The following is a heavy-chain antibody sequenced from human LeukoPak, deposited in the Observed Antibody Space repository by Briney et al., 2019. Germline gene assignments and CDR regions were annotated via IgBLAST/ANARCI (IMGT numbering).Heavy chain of an antibody. Sequence: PGGSLRLSCAASGXTFSSYAMGWVRQTPGKGLEWVSCISSSGVNTYYADSVEGRFTISRDNSKNTLYLQMNSLRTEDTALYYCATMRGFPNWFGPWGQGALVTVSS. CDR2: ISSSGVNT. J-gene: IGHJ5*02. CDR3: ATMRGFPNWFGP. V-gene: IGHV3-23*01. CDR1: GXTFSSYA.